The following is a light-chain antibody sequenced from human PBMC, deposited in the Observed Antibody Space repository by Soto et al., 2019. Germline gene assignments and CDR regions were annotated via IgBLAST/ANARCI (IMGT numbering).Light chain of an antibody. CDR3: QQYHSAPRT. CDR1: QDISYY. J-gene: IGKJ1*01. V-gene: IGKV1-27*01. CDR2: GAS. Sequence: DIQMTQSPSSLSASVGDRVTITCRANQDISYYLAWYQQKQGKVPKLLIYGASTLQSGVPSRFSGSGSGTDFTLTISSLQPEDIATYYCQQYHSAPRTFDQGTKVEIK.